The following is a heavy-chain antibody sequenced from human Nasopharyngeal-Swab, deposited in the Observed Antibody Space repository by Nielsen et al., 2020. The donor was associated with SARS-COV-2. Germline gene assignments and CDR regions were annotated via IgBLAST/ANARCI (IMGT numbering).Heavy chain of an antibody. D-gene: IGHD3-10*01. Sequence: GESLKISCAASGFTFSSYEMNWVRQAPGKGLEWVSYISSSGSTIYYADSVKGRFTISRDNAKNSLYLQMNSLRAEDTAVYYCARDRILYYGSGRAGDAFDIWGQGTMVTVSS. CDR3: ARDRILYYGSGRAGDAFDI. J-gene: IGHJ3*02. CDR2: ISSSGSTI. V-gene: IGHV3-48*03. CDR1: GFTFSSYE.